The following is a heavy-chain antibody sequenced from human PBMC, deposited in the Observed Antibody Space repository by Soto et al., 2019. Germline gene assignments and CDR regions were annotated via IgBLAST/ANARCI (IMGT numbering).Heavy chain of an antibody. V-gene: IGHV3-23*01. CDR3: AKAVLGHYEVCCPVDV. J-gene: IGHJ6*02. CDR2: ISGSGGST. D-gene: IGHD3-22*01. Sequence: HPGGSLRLSCAASGFTFSSYAMSWVRQAPGKGLEWVSAISGSGGSTYYADSVKGRFTISRDNSKNTLYLQMNSLRAEDTAVYYCAKAVLGHYEVCCPVDVWGQGTTVTVSS. CDR1: GFTFSSYA.